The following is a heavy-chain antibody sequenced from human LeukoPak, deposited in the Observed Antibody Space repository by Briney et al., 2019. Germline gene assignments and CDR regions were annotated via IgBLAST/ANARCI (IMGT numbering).Heavy chain of an antibody. J-gene: IGHJ4*02. D-gene: IGHD4-17*01. CDR3: AGAQHQMTTVTTGCDY. CDR1: GYTFTGFY. Sequence: PGASVKVSCKASGYTFTGFYMHWVRQAPGQGLEWMGRINPNSGGTNYAQKFQGRVTITADESTSTAYMELSSLRSEDTAVYYCAGAQHQMTTVTTGCDYWGQGTLVTVSS. CDR2: INPNSGGT. V-gene: IGHV1-2*06.